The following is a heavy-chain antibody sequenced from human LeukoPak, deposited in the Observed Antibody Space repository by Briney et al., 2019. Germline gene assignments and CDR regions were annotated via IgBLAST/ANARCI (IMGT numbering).Heavy chain of an antibody. CDR3: ATLAAAGRFDY. J-gene: IGHJ4*02. CDR1: GYSINSGYY. D-gene: IGHD6-13*01. CDR2: IYHSGST. Sequence: SETLSLTCAVSGYSINSGYYWGWIRQPPGKGLEWIGSIYHSGSTYYNPSLKSRVTISADRSKNQFSLRLSSVTAADTAVYYCATLAAAGRFDYWGQGTLVTVSS. V-gene: IGHV4-38-2*01.